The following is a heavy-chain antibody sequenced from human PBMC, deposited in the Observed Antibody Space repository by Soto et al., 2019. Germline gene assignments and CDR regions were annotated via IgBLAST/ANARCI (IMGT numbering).Heavy chain of an antibody. D-gene: IGHD6-6*01. Sequence: QVQLVESGGGVVQPGRSLRLSCAASGFTFSGYAMHWVRQAPGKGLEWVAATSYDENYKYYADSVKGRFTISRDNSKNTLFLQMNSLRSEDTAVYYCAIQGGSSGIWYCDSWGQGSLVTVSS. CDR3: AIQGGSSGIWYCDS. J-gene: IGHJ4*02. V-gene: IGHV3-30*04. CDR1: GFTFSGYA. CDR2: TSYDENYK.